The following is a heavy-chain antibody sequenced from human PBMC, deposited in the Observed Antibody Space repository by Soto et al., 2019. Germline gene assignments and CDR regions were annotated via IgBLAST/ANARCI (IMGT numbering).Heavy chain of an antibody. CDR2: IYYSGST. V-gene: IGHV4-31*03. CDR3: ARDIAAAGTMGSYNWFDP. Sequence: PSETLSLTCTVSGGSISSGGYYWSWIRQHPGKGLEWIGYIYYSGSTYYNPSLKSRVTISVDTSKNQFSLKLSSVTAADTAVYYCARDIAAAGTMGSYNWFDPWGQGTRVTFSS. CDR1: GGSISSGGYY. J-gene: IGHJ5*02. D-gene: IGHD6-13*01.